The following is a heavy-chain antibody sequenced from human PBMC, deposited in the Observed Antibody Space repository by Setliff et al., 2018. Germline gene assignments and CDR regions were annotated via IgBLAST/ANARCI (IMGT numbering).Heavy chain of an antibody. J-gene: IGHJ4*02. V-gene: IGHV4-61*02. CDR3: ARDNTIVGATDY. D-gene: IGHD1-26*01. Sequence: SETLSLTCAVSGGSISSGSYYWSWIRQPAGKGLEWVGRLHTSGSTNYNPSLKSRVTITVDTSKNQFSLKVTSVTAADTAVYFCARDNTIVGATDYWGQGTLVTVSS. CDR1: GGSISSGSYY. CDR2: LHTSGST.